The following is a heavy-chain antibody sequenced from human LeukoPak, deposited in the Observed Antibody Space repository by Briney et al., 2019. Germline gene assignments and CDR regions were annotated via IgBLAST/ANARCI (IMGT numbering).Heavy chain of an antibody. J-gene: IGHJ6*03. CDR2: ISTSGGTK. D-gene: IGHD6-13*01. Sequence: GGSLRLSCAASGFTFSSFEMNWVRQAPGRGLEWLSHISTSGGTKYYADSVKGRFTVSRDNAENSVYLQMSGLTAEDTGLYYCARDATTAVGWVYMDVWGKGTTVTISS. CDR1: GFTFSSFE. V-gene: IGHV3-48*03. CDR3: ARDATTAVGWVYMDV.